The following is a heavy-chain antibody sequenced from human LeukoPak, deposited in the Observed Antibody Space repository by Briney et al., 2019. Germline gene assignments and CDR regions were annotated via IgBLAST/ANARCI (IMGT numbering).Heavy chain of an antibody. D-gene: IGHD2-2*02. CDR1: GYTFTGYY. CDR2: ISAYNGNT. J-gene: IGHJ4*02. Sequence: ASVKVSCKASGYTFTGYYMHWVRQAPGQGLEWMGWISAYNGNTNYAQKLQGRVTMTTDTSTSTAYMELRSLRSDDTAVYYCATYTSPQLGYFDYWGQGTLVTVSS. CDR3: ATYTSPQLGYFDY. V-gene: IGHV1-18*04.